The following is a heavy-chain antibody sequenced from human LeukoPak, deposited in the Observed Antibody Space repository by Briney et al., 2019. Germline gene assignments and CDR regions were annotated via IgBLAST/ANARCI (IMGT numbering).Heavy chain of an antibody. J-gene: IGHJ5*02. Sequence: GGSLRLSCAASGFTFSDYYMSWIRQAPGKGLEWVSYISSSGSTIYYADSVKGRFTISRDNAKNSLYLQMNSLRAEDTAAYYCAREVGYSYGYWFDPWAREPWSPSPQ. CDR3: AREVGYSYGYWFDP. D-gene: IGHD5-18*01. CDR2: ISSSGSTI. CDR1: GFTFSDYY. V-gene: IGHV3-11*01.